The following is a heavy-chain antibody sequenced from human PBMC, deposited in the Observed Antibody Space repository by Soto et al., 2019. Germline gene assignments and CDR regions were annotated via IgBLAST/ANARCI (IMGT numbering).Heavy chain of an antibody. J-gene: IGHJ4*02. CDR2: ISGSGGST. CDR3: EKDFTTVVTRVYFDY. CDR1: GFTFSSYA. V-gene: IGHV3-23*01. D-gene: IGHD4-17*01. Sequence: TGGSLRLSCAASGFTFSSYAMSWVRQAPGKGLEWVSAISGSGGSTYHADSVKGRFTISRDNSKNTLYLQMNSLRAEDTAVYYCEKDFTTVVTRVYFDYWGQGTLVTVYS.